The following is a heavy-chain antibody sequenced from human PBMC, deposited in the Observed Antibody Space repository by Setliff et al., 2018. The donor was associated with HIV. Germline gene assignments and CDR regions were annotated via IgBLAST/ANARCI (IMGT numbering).Heavy chain of an antibody. J-gene: IGHJ6*03. CDR1: GGSISSSNW. Sequence: SETLSLTCAVSGGSISSSNWWSWVRQPPGKGLEWIGEIYHSGSTNYNPSLKSRVAISLDRSKTQFSLKLSSVTAADTAVYYCARGRVYKGYYDSSSSWGRYYYYHMDVWGQGTTVTVSS. CDR3: ARGRVYKGYYDSSSSWGRYYYYHMDV. D-gene: IGHD3-22*01. V-gene: IGHV4-4*02. CDR2: IYHSGST.